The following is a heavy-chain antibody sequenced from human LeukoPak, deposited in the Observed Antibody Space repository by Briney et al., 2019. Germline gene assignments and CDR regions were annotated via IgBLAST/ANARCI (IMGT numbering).Heavy chain of an antibody. CDR3: ASGPSGWGSLDY. J-gene: IGHJ4*02. Sequence: WGSLRFSAAGSRFTFCSYWLHWVRQAPGKGLMCGTSIESEGNSRIYVDCVKGRFTISRDNGKNTLYLEMRSLRAEDTAVCYCASGPSGWGSLDYWGQGTMVTVSS. CDR1: RFTFCSYW. V-gene: IGHV3-74*01. D-gene: IGHD7-27*01. CDR2: IESEGNSR.